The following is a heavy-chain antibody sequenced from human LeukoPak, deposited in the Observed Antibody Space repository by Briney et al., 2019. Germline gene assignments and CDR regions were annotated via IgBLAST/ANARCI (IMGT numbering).Heavy chain of an antibody. Sequence: GGSLRLSCAASGFTFSGYFMHWVRQAPGKGLEWVAIISSDGNTKYYADSVKGRFTISKGNSKNTLYLQMNSLRAEDTAVYYCARDSQYAMDVWGQGTTVTVSS. J-gene: IGHJ6*02. CDR3: ARDSQYAMDV. CDR2: ISSDGNTK. V-gene: IGHV3-30-3*01. CDR1: GFTFSGYF.